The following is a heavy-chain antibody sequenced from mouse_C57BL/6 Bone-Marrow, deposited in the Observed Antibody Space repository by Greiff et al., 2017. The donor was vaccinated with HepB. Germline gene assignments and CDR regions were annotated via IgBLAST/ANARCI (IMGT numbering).Heavy chain of an antibody. J-gene: IGHJ2*01. Sequence: QVQLQQSGAELAKPGASVKLSCKASGYTFTSYWMHWVKQRPGQGLEWIGYINPSSGYTKYNQKFKDKATLTADKSSSTAYMQLSSLTYEDSAVYYCARCYSNFLYYFDYWGQGTTLTVSS. CDR2: INPSSGYT. CDR3: ARCYSNFLYYFDY. V-gene: IGHV1-7*01. CDR1: GYTFTSYW. D-gene: IGHD2-5*01.